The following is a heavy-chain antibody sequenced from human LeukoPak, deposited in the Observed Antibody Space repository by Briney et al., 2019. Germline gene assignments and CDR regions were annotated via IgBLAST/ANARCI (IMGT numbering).Heavy chain of an antibody. D-gene: IGHD6-19*01. CDR3: AKPISGGLAVTGDWFHP. Sequence: GGSRRLYCAASGFAFSFYAMRWVRQAPGKEPEGVSTINASGGNQYSTGSVKGRFTISRDNSKNTLYLQLKSLRAEDTAVYYCAKPISGGLAVTGDWFHPWGQGTLVTVSS. V-gene: IGHV3-23*01. J-gene: IGHJ5*02. CDR2: INASGGNQ. CDR1: GFAFSFYA.